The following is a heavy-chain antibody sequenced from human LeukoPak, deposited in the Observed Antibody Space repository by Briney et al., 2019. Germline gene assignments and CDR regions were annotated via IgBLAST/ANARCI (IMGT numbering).Heavy chain of an antibody. J-gene: IGHJ6*03. CDR2: INPNSGGT. CDR3: ARDPLVGYYYYYYYMDV. V-gene: IGHV1-2*02. Sequence: GASVKVSCKASGYTFTDYYIHWVRQAPGQGLEWMGWINPNSGGTNYAQKFQGRVTMTRDTSISTAYMELGRLRSDDTAVYYCARDPLVGYYYYYYYMDVWGKGTTVTVSS. CDR1: GYTFTDYY. D-gene: IGHD6-25*01.